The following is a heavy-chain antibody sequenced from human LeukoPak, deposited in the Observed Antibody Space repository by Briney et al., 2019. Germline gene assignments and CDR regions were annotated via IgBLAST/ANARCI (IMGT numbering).Heavy chain of an antibody. Sequence: GGCLRLSCAASGFTVSNNYMSWVRQAPGKGLEWGSVIYSGGTTYYTDSVKGRFTISRDKFKNPLYLQMNSLRAEDTAVYYCARDGCSTTSCYADWGQGTLVTVSS. J-gene: IGHJ4*02. CDR3: ARDGCSTTSCYAD. CDR2: IYSGGTT. V-gene: IGHV3-53*01. D-gene: IGHD2-2*01. CDR1: GFTVSNNY.